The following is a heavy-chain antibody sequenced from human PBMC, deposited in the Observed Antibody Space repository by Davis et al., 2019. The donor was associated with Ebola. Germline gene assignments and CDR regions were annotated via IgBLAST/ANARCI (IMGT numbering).Heavy chain of an antibody. J-gene: IGHJ4*02. CDR2: INAGNGNT. CDR1: GYTFTSYA. D-gene: IGHD5-18*01. Sequence: AASVKVSCKASGYTFTSYAMHWVRQAPGQRLEWMGWINAGNGNTKYSQKFQGRVTITRDTSASTAYTELSSLRSEDTAVYYCARGGIQLWGIDYWGQGTLVTVSS. V-gene: IGHV1-3*01. CDR3: ARGGIQLWGIDY.